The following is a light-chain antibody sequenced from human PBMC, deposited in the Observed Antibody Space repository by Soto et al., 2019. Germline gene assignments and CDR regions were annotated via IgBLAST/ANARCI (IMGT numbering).Light chain of an antibody. CDR3: QQYNNWIT. CDR1: QSVDTY. CDR2: GAS. V-gene: IGKV3-15*01. J-gene: IGKJ1*01. Sequence: EIVMTQAPATLSVSPVERATLSCRSSQSVDTYLAWYQQKPGQAPRPLIYGASTTATGIPARFSGSGSGTEFTLTISSLQSEDFAVYYCQQYNNWITFGQGTKV.